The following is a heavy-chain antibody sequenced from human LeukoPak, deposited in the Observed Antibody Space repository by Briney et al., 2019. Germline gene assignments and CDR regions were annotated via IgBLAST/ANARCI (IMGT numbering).Heavy chain of an antibody. J-gene: IGHJ4*02. V-gene: IGHV3-30*02. CDR1: EFTFSSYG. Sequence: GGSLRLSCAASEFTFSSYGMHWVRQAPGKGLEWVAFIRYDGSNTYYADSVKGRFTISRDNSKNTLYLQIYSLRADDTAVYYCAKGHSGSSPFDYWGQGTLVTVSS. CDR2: IRYDGSNT. D-gene: IGHD1-26*01. CDR3: AKGHSGSSPFDY.